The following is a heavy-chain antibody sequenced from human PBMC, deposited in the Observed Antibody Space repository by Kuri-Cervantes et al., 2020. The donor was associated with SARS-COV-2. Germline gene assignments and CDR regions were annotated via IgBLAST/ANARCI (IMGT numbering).Heavy chain of an antibody. Sequence: GESLKISCAASGFTFSSYGMHWVRQAPGKGLEWVAFIWYDGSNKYYADSVKGRFTISRDNFKNTVYLQMNSLRAEDTAVYYCARPSNLHHDSGAYVWGQGTTVTVSS. CDR3: ARPSNLHHDSGAYV. D-gene: IGHD3-22*01. CDR1: GFTFSSYG. CDR2: IWYDGSNK. J-gene: IGHJ6*02. V-gene: IGHV3-33*01.